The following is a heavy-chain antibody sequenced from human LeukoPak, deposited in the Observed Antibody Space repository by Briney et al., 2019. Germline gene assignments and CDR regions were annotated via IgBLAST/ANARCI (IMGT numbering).Heavy chain of an antibody. CDR3: ARGGYCSGGSSVTGDYYYMDV. V-gene: IGHV3-23*01. CDR2: ISGSGGST. Sequence: GGSLRLSCAASGFTFSSYAMSWVRQAPGKGLEWVSAISGSGGSTYYADSVKGRFTISRDNSKNTLYLQMNSLRAEDTAVYYCARGGYCSGGSSVTGDYYYMDVWGKGTTVTVSS. CDR1: GFTFSSYA. D-gene: IGHD2-15*01. J-gene: IGHJ6*03.